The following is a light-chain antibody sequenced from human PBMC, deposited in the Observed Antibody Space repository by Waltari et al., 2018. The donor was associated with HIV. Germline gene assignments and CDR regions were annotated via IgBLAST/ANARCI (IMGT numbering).Light chain of an antibody. CDR2: QDS. CDR3: QAWDSSIVV. V-gene: IGLV3-1*01. Sequence: SYELTLPPSLSVSPGQPACITCSGDTFGDKHACWYQHKPGQSPVLVIYQDSKRPSGIPERFPGSNSGNTATLTISGTQAMDEADYYCQAWDSSIVVFGGGTKLTVL. J-gene: IGLJ2*01. CDR1: TFGDKH.